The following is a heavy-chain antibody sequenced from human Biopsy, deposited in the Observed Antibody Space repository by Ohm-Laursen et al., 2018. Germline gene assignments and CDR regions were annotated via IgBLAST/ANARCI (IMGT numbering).Heavy chain of an antibody. CDR2: INTENGNT. CDR3: ARAKLEPVYYYYGMDV. D-gene: IGHD1-1*01. Sequence: ASVKVSCKASGYTFTSYGISWVRQAPGQGLEWMGWINTENGNTIYALNLQGRVTMTADTSTSTAYMEVTSLRSDDTAVYYCARAKLEPVYYYYGMDVWGQGTTVTVSS. CDR1: GYTFTSYG. J-gene: IGHJ6*02. V-gene: IGHV1-18*01.